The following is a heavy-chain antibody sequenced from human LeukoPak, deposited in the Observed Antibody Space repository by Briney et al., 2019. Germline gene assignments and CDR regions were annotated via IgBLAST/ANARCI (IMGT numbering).Heavy chain of an antibody. D-gene: IGHD1-1*01. V-gene: IGHV1-2*02. CDR2: INPNSGGT. CDR3: ARGTGERETYFDY. J-gene: IGHJ4*02. CDR1: GYTFTGYY. Sequence: ASVKVSCKASGYTFTGYYMHWVRQAPGQWLEWMGWINPNSGGTNYAQKFQGRVTMTRDTSISTAYMELSRLRSDDTAVYYCARGTGERETYFDYWGQGTLVTVSS.